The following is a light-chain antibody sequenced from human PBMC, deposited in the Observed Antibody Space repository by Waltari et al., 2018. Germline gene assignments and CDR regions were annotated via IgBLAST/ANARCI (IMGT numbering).Light chain of an antibody. CDR2: GVF. J-gene: IGKJ1*01. V-gene: IGKV1-39*01. Sequence: DIPLTQSPSSLSASVGDTVTITCRASETVTKYLNWYHQKPGKAPKPLIYGVFVLHSGGSTRFSGSGSGTDFTLTIRTLQPEDSGTFCCQQTYKTPQTFGQGTKV. CDR3: QQTYKTPQT. CDR1: ETVTKY.